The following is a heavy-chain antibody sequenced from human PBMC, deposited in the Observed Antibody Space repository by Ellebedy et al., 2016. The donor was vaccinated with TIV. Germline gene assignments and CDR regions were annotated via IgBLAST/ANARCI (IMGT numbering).Heavy chain of an antibody. D-gene: IGHD1-14*01. Sequence: PGGSLRLSCAASRFTFSTYAMTWVRQAPGKGLEWVSGIGGSGGFTYYADSVKGRFTISRDNSKNTLYLQMNSLKAEDTAVYYCAKSTEEGSTAEFDYWGQGTLVTVSS. CDR2: IGGSGGFT. J-gene: IGHJ4*02. CDR1: RFTFSTYA. CDR3: AKSTEEGSTAEFDY. V-gene: IGHV3-23*01.